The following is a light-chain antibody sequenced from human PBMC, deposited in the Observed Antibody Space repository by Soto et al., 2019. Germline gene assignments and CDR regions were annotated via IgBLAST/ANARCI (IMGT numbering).Light chain of an antibody. J-gene: IGKJ3*01. Sequence: EIVLTQSPGTLSLSPGERATFSCRASQSVSSSYLAWYQQKPGQAPRLLIYGASSRATGFPDRFSGSGSGTDFTLTISRLEPEDFAVYYCQQYGSSPFTFGPGTKVDIK. CDR2: GAS. V-gene: IGKV3-20*01. CDR1: QSVSSSY. CDR3: QQYGSSPFT.